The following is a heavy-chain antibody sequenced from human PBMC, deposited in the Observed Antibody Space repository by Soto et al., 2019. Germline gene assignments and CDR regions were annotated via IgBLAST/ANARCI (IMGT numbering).Heavy chain of an antibody. CDR1: GFTFSSYD. D-gene: IGHD1-26*01. Sequence: GGSLRLSCAASGFTFSSYDMHWVRQATGKGLEWVSAIGTAGDTYYPGSVKGRFTISRENAKNSLYLQMNSLRAEDTAEYYCARASGSGAYYYYGMDVWGQGTTVTVSS. J-gene: IGHJ6*02. CDR2: IGTAGDT. CDR3: ARASGSGAYYYYGMDV. V-gene: IGHV3-13*01.